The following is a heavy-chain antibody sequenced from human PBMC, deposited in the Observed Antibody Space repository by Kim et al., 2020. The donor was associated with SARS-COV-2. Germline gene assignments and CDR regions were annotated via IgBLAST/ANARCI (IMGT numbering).Heavy chain of an antibody. J-gene: IGHJ4*02. D-gene: IGHD5-12*01. CDR3: ARVDPESGYGLRFPY. CDR2: IYYSGST. CDR1: GGSVSSGSYY. Sequence: SETLSLTCTVSGGSVSSGSYYWSWIRQPPGKGLEWIGYIYYSGSTNYNPSLKSRVTISVDTSKNQFSLKLSSVTAADTAVYYCARVDPESGYGLRFPYWGQGTLVTVSS. V-gene: IGHV4-61*01.